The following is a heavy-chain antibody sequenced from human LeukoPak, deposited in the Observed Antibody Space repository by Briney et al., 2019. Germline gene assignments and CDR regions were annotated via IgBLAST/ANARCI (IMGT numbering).Heavy chain of an antibody. J-gene: IGHJ4*02. Sequence: GGSLRLSCAASGFTFSSYGMHWVRQAPGKGLEGVAVIWDDGNNKYYADSVKGRVTISRDNSKNTLYLQMNSLRAEDAAVYYCARDWRAAGTLDNWGQGTLVTV. V-gene: IGHV3-33*01. CDR2: IWDDGNNK. D-gene: IGHD6-13*01. CDR3: ARDWRAAGTLDN. CDR1: GFTFSSYG.